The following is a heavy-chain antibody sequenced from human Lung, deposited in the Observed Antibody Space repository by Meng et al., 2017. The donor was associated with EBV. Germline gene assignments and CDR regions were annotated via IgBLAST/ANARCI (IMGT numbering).Heavy chain of an antibody. CDR2: ISWDDNK. V-gene: IGHV2-5*02. Sequence: ITLKESGPTPVKPTQTVTLTCTFSGFSLSTSGVGVGWIRQPPGKALEWLALISWDDNKRYSPSLKSRVTITKDTSKNQVVLTMTNVDPVDTATYYCAHHKWDGYYYGFDYWGQGTLVTVSS. CDR1: GFSLSTSGVG. J-gene: IGHJ4*02. D-gene: IGHD5-24*01. CDR3: AHHKWDGYYYGFDY.